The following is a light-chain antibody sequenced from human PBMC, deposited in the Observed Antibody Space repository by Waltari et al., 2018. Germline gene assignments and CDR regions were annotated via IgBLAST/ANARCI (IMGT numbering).Light chain of an antibody. J-gene: IGKJ5*01. Sequence: EIVMTQSPATLSVSPGERASISCRASQSISSNLAWYQQRPGQAPRLPIYGASTRATGIPARFSGSGSGTEFTLTISSLQSEDFAVYYCQHYHNWPVTFGQGTRLESK. CDR3: QHYHNWPVT. V-gene: IGKV3-15*01. CDR1: QSISSN. CDR2: GAS.